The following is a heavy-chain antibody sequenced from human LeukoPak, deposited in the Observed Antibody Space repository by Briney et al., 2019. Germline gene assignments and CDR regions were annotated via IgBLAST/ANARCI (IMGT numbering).Heavy chain of an antibody. CDR3: ARGGYCSGGSCYEFDY. CDR1: GGSISSSSYY. V-gene: IGHV4-61*02. Sequence: SETLSLTCTVSGGSISSSSYYWSWIRQPAGKGLEWIGRIYTSGSTNYNPSLKSRVTMSVGTSKNQFSLKLSSVTAADTAVYYCARGGYCSGGSCYEFDYWGQGTLVTVSS. D-gene: IGHD2-15*01. CDR2: IYTSGST. J-gene: IGHJ4*02.